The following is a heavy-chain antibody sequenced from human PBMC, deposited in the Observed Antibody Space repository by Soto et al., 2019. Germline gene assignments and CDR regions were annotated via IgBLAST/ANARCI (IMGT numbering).Heavy chain of an antibody. CDR1: GGSISNSGYY. J-gene: IGHJ5*02. D-gene: IGHD6-19*01. Sequence: QLQLQESGPGLVKPSETLSLTCTVSGGSISNSGYYWGWVRQPPGKGLEWIASVYYSGGTYYKPSLKSRVPLSVDTSKFQFSLKLHSVTAADTAVYYCARHYGSFDPWGQGTLVTVSS. CDR2: VYYSGGT. V-gene: IGHV4-39*01. CDR3: ARHYGSFDP.